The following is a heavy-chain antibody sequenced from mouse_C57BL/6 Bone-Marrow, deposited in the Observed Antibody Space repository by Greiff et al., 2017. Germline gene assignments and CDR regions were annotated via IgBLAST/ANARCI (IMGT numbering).Heavy chain of an antibody. D-gene: IGHD3-1*01. CDR3: AREGLVYYFDY. J-gene: IGHJ2*01. Sequence: EVNLVESGGGLVKPGGSLKLSCAASGFTFSSYAMSWVRQTPEQRLEWVATISDGGSYTYYPDNVKRRFTISRDNAKNNLYLQMSHLKSEDTAMYYCAREGLVYYFDYWGQGTTLTVSS. CDR2: ISDGGSYT. V-gene: IGHV5-4*01. CDR1: GFTFSSYA.